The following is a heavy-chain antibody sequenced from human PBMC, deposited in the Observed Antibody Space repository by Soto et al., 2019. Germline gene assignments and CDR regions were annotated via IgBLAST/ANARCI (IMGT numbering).Heavy chain of an antibody. J-gene: IGHJ3*01. V-gene: IGHV3-30*18. CDR2: ISYDGNNK. CDR1: TFTLSNYW. Sequence: VHLVDSGGGLVQPGGSLRLSCRASTFTLSNYWMHWVRQAPGKGLVWVAVISYDGNNKYYAQSVKGRFTISRDNSKNTLFLNMDSLRPEDTAVYHCVKGDLDTAVVNSPDAFDFWGPGTMVTVS. D-gene: IGHD5-18*01. CDR3: VKGDLDTAVVNSPDAFDF.